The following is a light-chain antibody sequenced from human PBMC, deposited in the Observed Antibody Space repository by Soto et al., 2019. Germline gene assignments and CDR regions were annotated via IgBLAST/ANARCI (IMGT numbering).Light chain of an antibody. CDR3: SSYITSSTHVV. V-gene: IGLV2-14*01. Sequence: QSALTQPASVSGSPGQSITISCTGTSSDVGSYKYVSLYQQYPGKSPKLMIYDVSNRPSGVSYRFSGSKSGNTASLTISGLQAEDEDDYYCSSYITSSTHVVFGGGTKLTVL. CDR1: SSDVGSYKY. J-gene: IGLJ2*01. CDR2: DVS.